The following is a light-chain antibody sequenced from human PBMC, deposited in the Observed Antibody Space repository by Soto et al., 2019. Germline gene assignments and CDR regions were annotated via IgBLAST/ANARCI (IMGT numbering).Light chain of an antibody. Sequence: QSALTQPASVSGSPGQSVTISCTGASSDVGGYDYVSWYQQHPGKAPKLILYEVNNRPSGVSNHFSGSKSGNTASLIISGLQADDEAEYYCSSYSTTSTLVFGSGTKLTV. CDR1: SSDVGGYDY. J-gene: IGLJ1*01. CDR2: EVN. V-gene: IGLV2-14*01. CDR3: SSYSTTSTLV.